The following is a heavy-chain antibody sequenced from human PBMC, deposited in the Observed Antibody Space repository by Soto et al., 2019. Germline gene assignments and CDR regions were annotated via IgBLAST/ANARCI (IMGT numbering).Heavy chain of an antibody. D-gene: IGHD1-1*01. J-gene: IGHJ4*02. CDR3: ANDPLAGTFDY. CDR2: ISGTGGST. CDR1: GCTFNDYA. V-gene: IGHV3-23*01. Sequence: WVSLRLSCTASGCTFNDYAMHCVRQAPGKGLEWVATISGTGGSTYYADSVKGRFTISRDNSKNTLYLQMNSLRVEDPAVYYCANDPLAGTFDYWGPGTPVTASS.